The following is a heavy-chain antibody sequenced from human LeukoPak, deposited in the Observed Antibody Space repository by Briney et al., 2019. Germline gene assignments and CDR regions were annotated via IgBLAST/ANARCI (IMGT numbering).Heavy chain of an antibody. CDR2: ISGSGGST. CDR1: GFTFSSYA. V-gene: IGHV3-23*01. CDR3: AKDRWSYYDSSGSSYFQH. D-gene: IGHD3-22*01. J-gene: IGHJ1*01. Sequence: PGGSLRLSCAASGFTFSSYAMSWVRQAPGKGLEWVSAISGSGGSTYYADSVKGRFTISRDNSKNTLYLQMNRLRAEDTAVYYCAKDRWSYYDSSGSSYFQHWGQGTLVTVSS.